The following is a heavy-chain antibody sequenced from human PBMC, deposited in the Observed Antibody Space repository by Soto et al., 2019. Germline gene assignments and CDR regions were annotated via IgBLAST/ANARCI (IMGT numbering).Heavy chain of an antibody. CDR1: GFTFSNAW. J-gene: IGHJ4*02. V-gene: IGHV3-15*01. D-gene: IGHD1-1*01. CDR3: TTGHSAGLY. CDR2: IKSKGAGETR. Sequence: EVQLMESGGGLVEPGGSLRLSCAASGFTFSNAWMSWVRQALGKGLEWVGRIKSKGAGETRDYAAPVRGRFAISRDDSENTLYLQIISLKTEDTVVYYCTTGHSAGLYWVQGTLVTVSS.